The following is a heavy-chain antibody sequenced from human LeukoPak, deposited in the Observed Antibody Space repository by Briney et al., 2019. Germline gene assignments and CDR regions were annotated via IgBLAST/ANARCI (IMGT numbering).Heavy chain of an antibody. V-gene: IGHV1-24*01. CDR1: GYSLTVLA. J-gene: IGHJ4*02. Sequence: GASVKVSCKISGYSLTVLAIHWVRQAPGKGLEWMGGSDPEDVKTSFAEKFQGRVTFTEDTSTDTAFMELSRLRSDDTAVYYCATFQAYANSGHLRPYFDYWGQGTLVTVSS. CDR2: SDPEDVKT. D-gene: IGHD3-22*01. CDR3: ATFQAYANSGHLRPYFDY.